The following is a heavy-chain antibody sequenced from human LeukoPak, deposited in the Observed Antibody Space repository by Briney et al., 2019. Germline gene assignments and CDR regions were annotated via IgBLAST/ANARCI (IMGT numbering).Heavy chain of an antibody. CDR1: GGSISSGGYY. J-gene: IGHJ3*02. V-gene: IGHV4-39*01. Sequence: TPSETLSLTCTVSGGSISSGGYYWSWIRQHPGKGLEWIGYIYYSGSTYYNPSLKSRVTISVDTSKNQFSLKLSSVTAADTAVYYCARPGLLDYPLPFDTWGQGTMVTVSS. D-gene: IGHD3/OR15-3a*01. CDR2: IYYSGST. CDR3: ARPGLLDYPLPFDT.